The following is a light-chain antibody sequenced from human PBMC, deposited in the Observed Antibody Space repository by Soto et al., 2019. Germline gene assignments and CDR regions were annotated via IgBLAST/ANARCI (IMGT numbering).Light chain of an antibody. CDR3: SSYTSSSTPWV. Sequence: QSVLTQPASVSGSPGQSITISCTGTSSDVGGYNYVSWYQQHPGKAPKLMIYDVSNRPSGVSNRFSGSESGNTASLTISGLQAEDEADYYCSSYTSSSTPWVFGGGTQLTVL. V-gene: IGLV2-14*01. CDR1: SSDVGGYNY. J-gene: IGLJ2*01. CDR2: DVS.